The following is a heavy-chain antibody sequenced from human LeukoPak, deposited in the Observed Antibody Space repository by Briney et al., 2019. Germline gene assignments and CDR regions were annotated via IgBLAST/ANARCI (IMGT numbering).Heavy chain of an antibody. CDR1: GYTFTGYY. J-gene: IGHJ5*02. CDR3: ARGPHSSGYYYGFDP. V-gene: IGHV1-2*02. CDR2: INPNSGGT. D-gene: IGHD3-22*01. Sequence: ASVKVSCKASGYTFTGYYMHRVRQAPGQGLEWMGWINPNSGGTNYAQKFQGRVTMTRDTSISTAYMELSRLRSDDTAVYYCARGPHSSGYYYGFDPWGQGTLVTVSS.